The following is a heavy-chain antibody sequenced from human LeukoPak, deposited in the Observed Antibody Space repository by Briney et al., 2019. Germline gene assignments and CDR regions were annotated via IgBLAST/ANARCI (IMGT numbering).Heavy chain of an antibody. J-gene: IGHJ4*02. V-gene: IGHV3-64*01. Sequence: GGSLRLSCAAPGFNLSSYSMHWVRQAPGKGLGYVSAISSYGGSTYYANSVKDRFTISRDNSKNTVYLQMGSLRTEDMAVYYCARISRSHDYDYWGQGTLVTVSS. CDR3: ARISRSHDYDY. CDR1: GFNLSSYS. CDR2: ISSYGGST. D-gene: IGHD6-6*01.